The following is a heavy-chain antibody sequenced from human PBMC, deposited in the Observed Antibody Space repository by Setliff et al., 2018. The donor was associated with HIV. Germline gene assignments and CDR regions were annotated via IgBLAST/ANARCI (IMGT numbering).Heavy chain of an antibody. CDR2: ISGDTRII. V-gene: IGHV3-48*01. J-gene: IGHJ4*02. CDR3: ARDLNWGFDY. CDR1: GFTFSSYS. D-gene: IGHD7-27*01. Sequence: GSLRLSCAASGFTFSSYSMNWVRQAPGKGVEWVSYISGDTRIINYADSVKGRFTISRDNAKNSLYLQMNSLRVEDTALYYCARDLNWGFDYWGQGTLVTVSS.